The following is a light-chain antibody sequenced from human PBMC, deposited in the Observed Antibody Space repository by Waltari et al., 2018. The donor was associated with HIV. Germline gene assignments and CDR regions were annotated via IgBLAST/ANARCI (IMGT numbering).Light chain of an antibody. V-gene: IGLV3-25*03. J-gene: IGLJ2*01. CDR1: ILPSQY. CDR2: KDS. Sequence: SSALTQPPSVSVSPGQTAKITCSGDILPSQYVYWYQQKPGQAPVLIRKKDSERPSGIPERFSGSTSGTIVTLTITGVQTEDEADYYCQSADSSGTSVEFGGGTKLTVL. CDR3: QSADSSGTSVE.